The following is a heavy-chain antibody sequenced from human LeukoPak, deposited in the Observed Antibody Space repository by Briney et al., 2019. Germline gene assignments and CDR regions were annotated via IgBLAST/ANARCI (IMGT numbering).Heavy chain of an antibody. D-gene: IGHD6-13*01. CDR2: ISYSGGT. J-gene: IGHJ4*02. V-gene: IGHV4-39*01. Sequence: SETLSLTCTVSGGSISSSFYWVWIRQPPGKGLDWIGSISYSGGTNYNPSPKSRVTISVDTSKNQFSLKLISVTATDTAVYFCARTLYTSTWTAAGYWGQGTLVTVSS. CDR1: GGSISSSFY. CDR3: ARTLYTSTWTAAGY.